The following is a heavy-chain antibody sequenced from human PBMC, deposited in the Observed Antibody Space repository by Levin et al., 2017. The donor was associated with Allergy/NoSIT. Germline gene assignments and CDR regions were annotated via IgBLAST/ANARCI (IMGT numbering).Heavy chain of an antibody. D-gene: IGHD5-12*01. Sequence: GESLKISCAASGFTFSSYSMNWVRQAPGKGLEWVSSISSGSGYIYYADSVEGRFTISRDNARDSLYLQMDSLRAEDTAVYYCARGVQATIATPGPYWGQGTLVTVSS. CDR3: ARGVQATIATPGPY. V-gene: IGHV3-21*01. J-gene: IGHJ4*02. CDR1: GFTFSSYS. CDR2: ISSGSGYI.